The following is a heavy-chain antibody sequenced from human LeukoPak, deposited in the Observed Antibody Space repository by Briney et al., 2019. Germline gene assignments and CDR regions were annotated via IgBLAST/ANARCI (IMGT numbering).Heavy chain of an antibody. CDR1: GGSFSGYY. Sequence: SETLSLTCAVYGGSFSGYYWSWIRQPPGKGLEWIGEINHSGSTNYNLSLKSRVTISVDTSENQFSLKLSSVTAADTAVYYCARGRIQLWLRYWGQGTLVTVSS. J-gene: IGHJ4*02. V-gene: IGHV4-34*01. CDR2: INHSGST. CDR3: ARGRIQLWLRY. D-gene: IGHD5-18*01.